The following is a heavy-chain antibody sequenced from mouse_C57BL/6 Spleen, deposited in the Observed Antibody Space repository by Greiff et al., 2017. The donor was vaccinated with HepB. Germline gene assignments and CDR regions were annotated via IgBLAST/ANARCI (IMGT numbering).Heavy chain of an antibody. CDR3: AREIYDGYSFAY. D-gene: IGHD2-3*01. V-gene: IGHV3-6*01. Sequence: VQLKESGPGLVKPSQSLSLTCSVTGYSITSGYYWNWIRQFPGNKLEWMGYISYDGSNNYNPSLKNRISITRDTSKYQFFLKLNSVTTEDTATYYCAREIYDGYSFAYWGQGTLVTVS. CDR2: ISYDGSN. CDR1: GYSITSGYY. J-gene: IGHJ3*01.